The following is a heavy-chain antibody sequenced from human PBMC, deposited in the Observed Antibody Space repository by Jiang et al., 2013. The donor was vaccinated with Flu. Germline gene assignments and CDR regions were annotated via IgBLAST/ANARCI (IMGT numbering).Heavy chain of an antibody. Sequence: GSGLVKPSETLSLTCTVSGGSISSSTYYWGWIRQPPGKGLEWIGNIYNAGNTYYNPSLKSRVTISVDTSKNQFSLKLSSVTATDTAVYYCARGIPGLDYWGQGTLVTVSS. CDR3: ARGIPGLDY. V-gene: IGHV4-39*02. CDR2: IYNAGNT. CDR1: GGSISSSTYY. D-gene: IGHD2-2*02. J-gene: IGHJ4*02.